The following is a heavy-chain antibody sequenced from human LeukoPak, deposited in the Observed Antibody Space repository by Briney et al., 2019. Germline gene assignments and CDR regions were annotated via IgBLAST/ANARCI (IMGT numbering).Heavy chain of an antibody. CDR1: GFTFSSYG. D-gene: IGHD3-10*01. V-gene: IGHV3-23*01. CDR3: TKDRDYASGMIDY. Sequence: GGTLRLSCAASGFTFSSYGMSWVRQAPGKGLEWVSAISGSGGNTYYADSMKGRFTISRDNSKNTLYLQMNSLRVEDTAMYYCTKDRDYASGMIDYWGQGTLVTVSS. J-gene: IGHJ4*02. CDR2: ISGSGGNT.